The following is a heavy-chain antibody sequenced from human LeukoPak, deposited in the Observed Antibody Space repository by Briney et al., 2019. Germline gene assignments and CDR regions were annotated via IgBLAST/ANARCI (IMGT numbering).Heavy chain of an antibody. V-gene: IGHV4-39*07. CDR3: ARDFGGSGWFGGWLDP. J-gene: IGHJ5*02. Sequence: RTSETLSLTCTVSGGSISSSSYYWGWIRQPPGKGLEWIGSIYYSGSTYYNPSLKSRVTISVDTSKNQFSLKLSSVTAADTAVYYCARDFGGSGWFGGWLDPWGQGTLVTVSS. D-gene: IGHD6-19*01. CDR1: GGSISSSSYY. CDR2: IYYSGST.